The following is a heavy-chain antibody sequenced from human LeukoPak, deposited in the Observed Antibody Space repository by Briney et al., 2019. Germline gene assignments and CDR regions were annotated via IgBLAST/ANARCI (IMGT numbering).Heavy chain of an antibody. CDR3: TRGAGWLIDY. V-gene: IGHV4-59*01. Sequence: SETLSLTCTVSDDSISDYYRGWIRQPPGKGLEWIGYFYNSGRSTYNPSLKSRVTISADTSKNHFSLKLTSVTTADTAVYYCTRGAGWLIDYWGQGILVTVSS. D-gene: IGHD3-16*01. CDR1: DDSISDYY. J-gene: IGHJ4*02. CDR2: FYNSGRS.